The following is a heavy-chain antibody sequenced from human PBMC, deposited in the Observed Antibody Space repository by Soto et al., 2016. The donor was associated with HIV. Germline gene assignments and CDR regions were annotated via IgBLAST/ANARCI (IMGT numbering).Heavy chain of an antibody. V-gene: IGHV3-23*01. CDR2: ISGSGGGT. CDR1: GFTFSSYT. J-gene: IGHJ3*02. CDR3: AKTGYSIAVVPTAMWDAFDI. Sequence: EVQLLESGGGLVQPGGSLRLSCAASGFTFSSYTMDWVRLAPGKGLEWVSGISGSGGGTYYADSVKGRFTISRDNSKNTLYLQMNSLRAEDTAVYYCAKTGYSIAVVPTAMWDAFDIWGQGTMVTVSS. D-gene: IGHD2-2*01.